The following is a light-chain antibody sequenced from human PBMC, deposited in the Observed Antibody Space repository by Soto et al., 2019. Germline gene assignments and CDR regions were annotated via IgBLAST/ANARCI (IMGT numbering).Light chain of an antibody. CDR1: QSVASNY. CDR2: GAS. V-gene: IGKV3-20*01. Sequence: ENVLTRSPGTLSLSPGERATLSCRASQSVASNYLAWYQQKPGQAPRLLIYGASSRATGIPDRFSGSGSGTDFTLIISRLEPEDFALYHCHQYGSLPWTFGQGTKVEI. J-gene: IGKJ1*01. CDR3: HQYGSLPWT.